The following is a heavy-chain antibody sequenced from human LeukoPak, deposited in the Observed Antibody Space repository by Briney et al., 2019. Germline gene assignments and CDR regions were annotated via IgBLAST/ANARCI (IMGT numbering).Heavy chain of an antibody. D-gene: IGHD3-22*01. J-gene: IGHJ4*02. CDR2: IYYSGST. CDR3: ARQLSYDSSGYYSPFDY. CDR1: GGSISSSSYF. V-gene: IGHV4-39*01. Sequence: SETLSLTCTVSGGSISSSSYFWGWIRQPPGKGLEWIGSIYYSGSTYYNPSLKSRVTISVDKSKNQFSLKLSSVTAADTAVYYCARQLSYDSSGYYSPFDYWGQGTLVTVSS.